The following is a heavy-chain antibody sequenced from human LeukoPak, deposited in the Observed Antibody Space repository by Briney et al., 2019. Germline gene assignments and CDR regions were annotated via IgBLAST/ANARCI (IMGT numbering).Heavy chain of an antibody. CDR1: GFTFSSYS. D-gene: IGHD6-13*01. Sequence: GGSLRLSCAASGFTFSSYSMNWVRQAPGKGLEWVSSISSSSSYIYYADSVKGRFTISRDNAKNSLYLQMNSLRAEDTAVYYCARGVSGGIAAAGTNFDYWGQGTLVTVSS. CDR3: ARGVSGGIAAAGTNFDY. V-gene: IGHV3-21*01. CDR2: ISSSSSYI. J-gene: IGHJ4*02.